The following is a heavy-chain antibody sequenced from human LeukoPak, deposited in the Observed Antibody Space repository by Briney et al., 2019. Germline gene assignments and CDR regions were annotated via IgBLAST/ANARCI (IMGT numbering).Heavy chain of an antibody. CDR1: GFTFSSYS. D-gene: IGHD3-3*01. V-gene: IGHV3-21*01. CDR3: ARCPITIFGVVNPNYYYYGMDV. J-gene: IGHJ6*02. CDR2: ISSSSSYI. Sequence: SGGSLRLSCAASGFTFSSYSMNWVRQAPGKGLEWVSSISSSSSYIYYADSVKGRFTISRDNAKNSLYLQMNSLRAEDTAVYYCARCPITIFGVVNPNYYYYGMDVWGQGTTVTVSS.